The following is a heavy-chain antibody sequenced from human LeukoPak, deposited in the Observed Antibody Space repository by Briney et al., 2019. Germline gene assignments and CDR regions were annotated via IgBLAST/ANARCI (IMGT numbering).Heavy chain of an antibody. Sequence: SETLSLTCAVYGGSFSGYYWSWIRQPPGKGLEWIGEINHSGSTNYNPSLKSRVTISVDTSKNQFSLKLSSVTAADTAMYYCARRVPAAPSYGMDVWGQGTTVTVSS. CDR1: GGSFSGYY. CDR3: ARRVPAAPSYGMDV. V-gene: IGHV4-34*01. J-gene: IGHJ6*02. D-gene: IGHD2-2*01. CDR2: INHSGST.